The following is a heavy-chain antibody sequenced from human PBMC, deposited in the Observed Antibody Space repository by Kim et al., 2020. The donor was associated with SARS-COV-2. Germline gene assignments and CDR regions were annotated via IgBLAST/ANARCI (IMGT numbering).Heavy chain of an antibody. CDR1: GFTFSSYA. CDR3: VKDDVPKERYFDWHYYFDY. V-gene: IGHV3-23*01. D-gene: IGHD3-9*01. Sequence: GGSLRLSCAASGFTFSSYAMSWVRQAPGKGLEWVSAISGSGGSTYYADSVKGRFTISRDNSKNTLYLQMNSLRAEDTAVYYCVKDDVPKERYFDWHYYFDYWGQGTLVTVSS. J-gene: IGHJ4*02. CDR2: ISGSGGST.